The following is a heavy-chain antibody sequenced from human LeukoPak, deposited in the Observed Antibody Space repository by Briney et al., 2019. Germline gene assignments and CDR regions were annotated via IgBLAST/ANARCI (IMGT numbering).Heavy chain of an antibody. V-gene: IGHV3-30*18. J-gene: IGHJ4*02. Sequence: GGSLRLSCAASGFTFSSYGMHWVRRAPGKGLEGVAVISYDGSNQYYAASVKGRFTISRDNSKNTLYLQMNSLRAEDTAVYYCAKDGYRSPPYFDYWGQGTLVTVSS. CDR3: AKDGYRSPPYFDY. CDR2: ISYDGSNQ. CDR1: GFTFSSYG. D-gene: IGHD5-12*01.